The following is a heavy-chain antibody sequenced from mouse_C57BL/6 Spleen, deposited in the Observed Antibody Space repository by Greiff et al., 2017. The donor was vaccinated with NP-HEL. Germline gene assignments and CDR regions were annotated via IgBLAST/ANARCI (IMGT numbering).Heavy chain of an antibody. V-gene: IGHV1-52*01. Sequence: QVQLQQPGAELVRPGSSVKLSCKASGYTFTSYWMHWVKQRPIQGLEWIGNIDPSDSETHYNQKFKDKATLTVDKSSSTAYMQLSSLTSEDSAFYYCARGGYGDYDEEWGQGTLVTVSA. CDR1: GYTFTSYW. CDR3: ARGGYGDYDEE. CDR2: IDPSDSET. D-gene: IGHD2-4*01. J-gene: IGHJ3*02.